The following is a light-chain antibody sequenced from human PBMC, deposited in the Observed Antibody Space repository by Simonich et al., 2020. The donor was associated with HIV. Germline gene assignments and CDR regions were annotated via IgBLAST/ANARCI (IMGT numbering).Light chain of an antibody. CDR1: SSDVGGYNY. V-gene: IGLV2-23*01. CDR2: EGS. J-gene: IGLJ3*02. Sequence: QSALTQPASVSGSPGQSITISCTGTSSDVGGYNYVSWYQQYPGKAPKLMIYEGSKRPSGVSNRFSGSKSGNTASLTISGLQAEDEADYYCCSYAGSSTYWVFGGGTKLTVL. CDR3: CSYAGSSTYWV.